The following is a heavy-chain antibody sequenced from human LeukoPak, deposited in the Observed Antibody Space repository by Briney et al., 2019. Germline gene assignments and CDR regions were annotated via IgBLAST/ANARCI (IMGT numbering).Heavy chain of an antibody. CDR3: AKAEGSSWLTLFDY. V-gene: IGHV3-23*01. D-gene: IGHD6-13*01. CDR1: GFTFSNYA. J-gene: IGHJ4*02. CDR2: ISGSGGST. Sequence: GGSLRLSCAASGFTFSNYAMSWVRQAPGKGLEWVSAISGSGGSTYYADSVKGRFTISRDNSKNTLYLQMNSLRAEDTAVYYCAKAEGSSWLTLFDYWGQGTLVTVSS.